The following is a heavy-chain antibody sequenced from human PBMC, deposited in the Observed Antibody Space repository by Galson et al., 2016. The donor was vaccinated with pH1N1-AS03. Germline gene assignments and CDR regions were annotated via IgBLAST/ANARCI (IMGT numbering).Heavy chain of an antibody. J-gene: IGHJ4*02. D-gene: IGHD2-15*01. V-gene: IGHV3-23*01. Sequence: SLRLSCAASGFSFSSYSMSWVRQAPGKGLEWVSAISAGGVTTYYADSVRGRFTISRDNSKKTLSLQMNGLRAEDTALYYCAREDNFGSGGSLSYDYWGLGILVTVSS. CDR2: ISAGGVTT. CDR3: AREDNFGSGGSLSYDY. CDR1: GFSFSSYS.